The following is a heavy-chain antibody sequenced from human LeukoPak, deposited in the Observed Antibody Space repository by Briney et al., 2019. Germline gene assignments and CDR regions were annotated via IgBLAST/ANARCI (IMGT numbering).Heavy chain of an antibody. Sequence: PSETLSLTCTVSGGSISSSSYYWSWIRQPPGKGLEWIGYIYYSGSTYYNPSLKSRVTISVDTSKNQFSLKLSSVTAADTAVYYCARARPSPLAAAGPTHFDYWGQGTLVTVSS. CDR1: GGSISSSSYY. V-gene: IGHV4-31*03. CDR3: ARARPSPLAAAGPTHFDY. D-gene: IGHD6-13*01. J-gene: IGHJ4*02. CDR2: IYYSGST.